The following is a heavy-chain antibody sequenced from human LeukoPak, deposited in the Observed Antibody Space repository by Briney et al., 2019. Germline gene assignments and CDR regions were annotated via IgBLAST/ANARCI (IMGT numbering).Heavy chain of an antibody. V-gene: IGHV3-7*01. CDR3: ARESY. CDR2: INQDGSAK. CDR1: GFTVSNYW. Sequence: GGSPRLSCAASGFTVSNYWMSWVRQAPGKGLEWVANINQDGSAKYYVDSVKGRFTISRDDAKNSLYLQMNSLRAEDTAVYYCARESYWGQGALVTVSS. J-gene: IGHJ4*02.